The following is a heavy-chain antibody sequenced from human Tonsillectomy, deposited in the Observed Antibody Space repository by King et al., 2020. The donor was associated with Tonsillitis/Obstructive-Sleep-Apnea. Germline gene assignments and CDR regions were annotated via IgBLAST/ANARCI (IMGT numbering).Heavy chain of an antibody. CDR1: GFTFRRHG. D-gene: IGHD4-23*01. V-gene: IGHV3-33*01. J-gene: IGHJ4*02. CDR3: AREDVGSSETLDY. Sequence: VQLVESGGGVVQPGGSLRLSCEASGFTFRRHGMHWVRQAPGKGLEWVALVWDDGSNKFYADSVKGRFTVSRDNSKNAVYLQMNSLRAEDTAIYYCAREDVGSSETLDYWGQGTLVTVSS. CDR2: VWDDGSNK.